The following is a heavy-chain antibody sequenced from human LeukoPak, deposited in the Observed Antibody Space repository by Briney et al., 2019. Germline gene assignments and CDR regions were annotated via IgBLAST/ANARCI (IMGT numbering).Heavy chain of an antibody. CDR3: ARDTGSGWFNYYYGMDV. Sequence: GGSLRLSCAASGFTFGSYAMNWVRQAPGKGLEWVSTISGSGGSTYYADSVKGRFTISRDNSKNTLYLQMNSLRAEDTAVYYCARDTGSGWFNYYYGMDVWGQGTTVTVSS. CDR2: ISGSGGST. D-gene: IGHD6-19*01. J-gene: IGHJ6*02. CDR1: GFTFGSYA. V-gene: IGHV3-23*01.